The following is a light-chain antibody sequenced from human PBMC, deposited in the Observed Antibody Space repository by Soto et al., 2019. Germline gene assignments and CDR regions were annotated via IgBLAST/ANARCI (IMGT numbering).Light chain of an antibody. CDR3: QQYCSSPRT. J-gene: IGKJ1*01. CDR1: QSVSSSY. V-gene: IGKV3-20*01. CDR2: GAS. Sequence: DIVLTQSPGTLSSSPGERATLSCRASQSVSSSYFGWYQQKPGHAPRLLIYGASSRATGIPDRFSGSGSGTDFTLTISRLEPEDFAVYYCQQYCSSPRTFGQGTKVEIK.